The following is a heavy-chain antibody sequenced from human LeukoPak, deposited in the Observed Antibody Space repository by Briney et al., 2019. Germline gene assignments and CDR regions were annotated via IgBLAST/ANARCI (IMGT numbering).Heavy chain of an antibody. Sequence: SETLSLTCTVSGGSLSSYYWSWIRQPPGKGLEWIGYIYYSGSTNYNPSLKSRVTISVDTSKNQFSLKLRSLTAADTAVYYCARHVGYGNNWFDPWGQGTLVTVSS. J-gene: IGHJ5*02. CDR3: ARHVGYGNNWFDP. V-gene: IGHV4-59*08. D-gene: IGHD5-18*01. CDR1: GGSLSSYY. CDR2: IYYSGST.